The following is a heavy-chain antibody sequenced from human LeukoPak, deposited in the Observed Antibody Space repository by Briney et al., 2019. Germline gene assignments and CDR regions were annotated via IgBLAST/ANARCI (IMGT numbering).Heavy chain of an antibody. CDR2: IYTSGST. CDR3: ARHVAGSSGYYYPI. J-gene: IGHJ4*02. D-gene: IGHD3-22*01. V-gene: IGHV4-4*09. CDR1: GGSLSSYY. Sequence: PSETLSLTCTVSGGSLSSYYWSWIRQPPGKGLEWIGYIYTSGSTNYNPSLKSRVTISVDTSKNQFSLKLSSVTAADTAVYYCARHVAGSSGYYYPIWGQGTLVTVSS.